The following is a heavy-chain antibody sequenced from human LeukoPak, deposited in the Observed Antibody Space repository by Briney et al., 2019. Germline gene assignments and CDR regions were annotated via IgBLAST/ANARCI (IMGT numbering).Heavy chain of an antibody. J-gene: IGHJ3*02. V-gene: IGHV3-30-3*01. CDR1: GFTFSSYA. CDR2: ISYDGSNK. Sequence: GGSLRLSCAASGFTFSSYAMHWVRQAPGKGLEWVAVISYDGSNKYYADSVKGRFTISRDNSKNTLYLQMNSLRAEDTAVYYCARESRNAWLQFGSNAFDIWGQGTMVTVSS. D-gene: IGHD5-24*01. CDR3: ARESRNAWLQFGSNAFDI.